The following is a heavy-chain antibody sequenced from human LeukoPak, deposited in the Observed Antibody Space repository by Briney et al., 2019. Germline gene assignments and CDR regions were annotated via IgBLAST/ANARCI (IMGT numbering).Heavy chain of an antibody. D-gene: IGHD2-21*01. J-gene: IGHJ5*02. V-gene: IGHV4-61*02. Sequence: SQTLSLTCTVSGGSISSGSYYWRWIRQPAGKGLEWIGRIYTSGSTNYNPSLKSRVTISVDTSKNQFSLKLSSVTAADTAVYYCARDLLNGNWFDPWGQGTLVTVSP. CDR2: IYTSGST. CDR1: GGSISSGSYY. CDR3: ARDLLNGNWFDP.